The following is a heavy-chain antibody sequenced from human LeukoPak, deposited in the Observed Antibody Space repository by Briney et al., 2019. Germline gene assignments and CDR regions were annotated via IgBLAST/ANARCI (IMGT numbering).Heavy chain of an antibody. CDR2: IIPIFGTA. Sequence: SVKVSCKASGGTFSSYAISWVRQAPGQGLEWMGGIIPIFGTANYAQKFQGRVTITADESTSTAYMELSSLRSEDMAVYYCARWGDDFWSGHFDYWGQGTLVTVSS. J-gene: IGHJ4*02. V-gene: IGHV1-69*13. CDR3: ARWGDDFWSGHFDY. CDR1: GGTFSSYA. D-gene: IGHD3-3*01.